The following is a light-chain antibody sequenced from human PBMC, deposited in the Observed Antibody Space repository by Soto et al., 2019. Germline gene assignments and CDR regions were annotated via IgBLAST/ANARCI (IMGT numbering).Light chain of an antibody. CDR2: DVG. Sequence: QSALTQPRSVSGSPGQSVTISCTGTSSDVGGYNYVSWYQQHPGKAPKLMIYDVGKRPSGVPDRFSGSKSGNTASLTISGLQAEDEADYYCCSNAGSYSYVFGTGTKLTVL. CDR1: SSDVGGYNY. J-gene: IGLJ1*01. CDR3: CSNAGSYSYV. V-gene: IGLV2-11*01.